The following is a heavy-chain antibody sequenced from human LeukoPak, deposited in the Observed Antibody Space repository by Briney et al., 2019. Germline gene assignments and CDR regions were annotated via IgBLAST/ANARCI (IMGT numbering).Heavy chain of an antibody. CDR1: GFTFSSYG. V-gene: IGHV3-30*18. CDR2: ICYGGSNK. J-gene: IGHJ4*02. D-gene: IGHD6-13*01. CDR3: AKDGGGSSWSYFDY. Sequence: GRSLRLSCAASGFTFSSYGMHWVRQAPGKGLAGVAVICYGGSNKYYADSVKGRFTISRDNSKNTLYLQMNSLRAEDTAVYYCAKDGGGSSWSYFDYWGQGTLVTVSS.